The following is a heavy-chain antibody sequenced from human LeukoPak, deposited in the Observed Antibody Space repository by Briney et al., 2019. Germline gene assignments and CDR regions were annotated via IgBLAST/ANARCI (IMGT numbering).Heavy chain of an antibody. D-gene: IGHD6-19*01. CDR1: GYTFTSYY. CDR2: INPSGGST. J-gene: IGHJ4*02. Sequence: ASVKVSCKASGYTFTSYYMHWVRQAPGQGLEWMGIINPSGGSTSYAQKFQGRVTITADKSTSTAYMELSSLRSEDTAVYYCARSAYSSGLGYWGQGTLVTVSS. CDR3: ARSAYSSGLGY. V-gene: IGHV1-46*01.